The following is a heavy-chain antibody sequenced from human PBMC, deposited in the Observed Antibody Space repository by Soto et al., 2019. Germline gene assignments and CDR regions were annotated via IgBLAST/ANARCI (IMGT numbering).Heavy chain of an antibody. CDR3: ARQRTGTIFGVVASYGMDV. D-gene: IGHD3-3*01. V-gene: IGHV5-51*01. CDR2: IYPGDSDT. Sequence: PGESLKISCKGSGYSFTSYWIGWVRQMPGKGLEWMGIIYPGDSDTRYSPSFQGQVTISADKSISTAYLQWSSLKASDTAMYYCARQRTGTIFGVVASYGMDVWGQGNTVTV. J-gene: IGHJ6*01. CDR1: GYSFTSYW.